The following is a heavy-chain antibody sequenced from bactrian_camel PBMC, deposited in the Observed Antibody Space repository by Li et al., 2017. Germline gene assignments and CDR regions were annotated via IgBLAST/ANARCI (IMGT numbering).Heavy chain of an antibody. Sequence: QVQLVESGGGVVESGGSLRLSCAATGYTFRSYCMGWFRQAPGKGLEWVSSIYSDGANTYYADSVKGRFTISRDNAKNTVYPQMNSLKYEDTALYYCATPEQIYSGGYYSGPFGYWGQGTQVTVS. CDR2: IYSDGANT. D-gene: IGHD2*01. J-gene: IGHJ4*01. CDR3: ATPEQIYSGGYYSGPFGY. CDR1: GYTFRSYC. V-gene: IGHV3-2*01.